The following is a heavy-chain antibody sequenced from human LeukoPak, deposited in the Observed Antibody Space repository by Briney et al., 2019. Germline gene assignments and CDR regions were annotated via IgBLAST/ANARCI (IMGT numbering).Heavy chain of an antibody. CDR1: GGTFSSYA. CDR2: IIPIFGTA. D-gene: IGHD6-19*01. V-gene: IGHV1-69*05. CDR3: ARESQDGIIAVAGTE. Sequence: ASVKVSCKASGGTFSSYAISWVRQAPGQGLEWMGGIIPIFGTANYAQKFQGRVTITTGESTSTAYMELSSLRSEDTAVYYCARESQDGIIAVAGTEWGQGTLVTVSS. J-gene: IGHJ4*02.